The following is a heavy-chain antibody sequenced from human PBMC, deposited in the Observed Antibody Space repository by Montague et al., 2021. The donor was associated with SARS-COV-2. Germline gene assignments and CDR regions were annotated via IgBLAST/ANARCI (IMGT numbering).Heavy chain of an antibody. V-gene: IGHV4-34*01. CDR2: IHHGGST. CDR1: GGSFRTYF. D-gene: IGHD2-2*02. Sequence: SETLSLTCAVHGGSFRTYFWNWIRQPPGSGLEWIGEIHHGGSTNYNPSLKSRVTISADTSKNQLSLKLTSVAAADPAVYYCARLGDGVVPSPILGVGPYYRDHYLDAGGKGTTVTVS. CDR3: ARLGDGVVPSPILGVGPYYRDHYLDA. J-gene: IGHJ6*03.